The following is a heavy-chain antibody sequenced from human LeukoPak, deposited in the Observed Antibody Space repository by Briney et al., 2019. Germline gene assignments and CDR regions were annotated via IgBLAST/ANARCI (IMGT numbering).Heavy chain of an antibody. CDR2: IYYSGST. J-gene: IGHJ4*02. D-gene: IGHD4-17*01. V-gene: IGHV4-59*01. Sequence: SETLSLTCTVSGGSISSYYWRWIRQPPGKGLEWIGYIYYSGSTNYNPSLKSRVTISEDTSKNQFSLKLSSVTAADTAVYYCARGRVTTLDYWGQGTLVTVSS. CDR3: ARGRVTTLDY. CDR1: GGSISSYY.